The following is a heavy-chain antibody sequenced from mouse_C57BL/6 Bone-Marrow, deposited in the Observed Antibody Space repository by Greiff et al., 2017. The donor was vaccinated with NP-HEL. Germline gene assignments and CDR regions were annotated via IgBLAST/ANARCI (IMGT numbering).Heavy chain of an antibody. Sequence: QVQLQQPGAELVRPGSSVKLSCKASGYTFTSYWMHWVKQRPIQGLEWIGNIDPSDSETHYNQKFKDKATLTVDKSSSTAYMQLSSLASEDSAVYYCARERVYYGWYWGQGTTLTVSS. CDR2: IDPSDSET. D-gene: IGHD1-1*01. J-gene: IGHJ2*01. CDR1: GYTFTSYW. V-gene: IGHV1-52*01. CDR3: ARERVYYGWY.